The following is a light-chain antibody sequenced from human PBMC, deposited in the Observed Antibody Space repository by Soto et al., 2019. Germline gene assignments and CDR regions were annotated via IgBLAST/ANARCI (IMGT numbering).Light chain of an antibody. CDR1: SSDVGGYNY. J-gene: IGLJ2*01. Sequence: QSVLTQPASMSGSPGQSTTISCTGTSSDVGGYNYVSWYQQHPGKAPKLIIYVVSSRPSGISNRFSASKSGNTASLTISGLQAEDEADYYCASYARGSTLVVFGGGTKLTVL. CDR2: VVS. V-gene: IGLV2-14*01. CDR3: ASYARGSTLVV.